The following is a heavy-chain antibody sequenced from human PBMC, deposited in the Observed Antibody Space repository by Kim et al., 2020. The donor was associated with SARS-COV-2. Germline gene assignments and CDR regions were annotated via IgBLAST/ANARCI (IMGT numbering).Heavy chain of an antibody. J-gene: IGHJ5*02. Sequence: TYYADSVKGRFTISRDNSKNTLYLQMNSLRAEDTAVYYCAKKPAGGWFDPWGQGTLVTVSS. CDR3: AKKPAGGWFDP. V-gene: IGHV3-23*01. D-gene: IGHD2-2*01. CDR2: T.